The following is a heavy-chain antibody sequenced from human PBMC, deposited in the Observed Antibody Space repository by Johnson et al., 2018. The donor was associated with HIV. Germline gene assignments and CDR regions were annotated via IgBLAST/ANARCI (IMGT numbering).Heavy chain of an antibody. Sequence: QVQLVESGGGVVQPGRSLRLSCAASGFTFSSYGMHWVRQAPGKGLAWVAVIWYDGSNKYYADSVKGRFTISRDNSKNTLYLQMNSLRAEDTAVYYCAKKGRAAAEGGVGAFDIWGQGTMVTVSS. CDR3: AKKGRAAAEGGVGAFDI. D-gene: IGHD6-13*01. CDR1: GFTFSSYG. CDR2: IWYDGSNK. J-gene: IGHJ3*02. V-gene: IGHV3-33*06.